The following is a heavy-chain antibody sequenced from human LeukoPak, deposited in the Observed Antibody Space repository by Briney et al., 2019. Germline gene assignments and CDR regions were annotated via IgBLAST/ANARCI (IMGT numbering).Heavy chain of an antibody. CDR3: TNFYLNT. V-gene: IGHV6-1*01. Sequence: SQTLSLTCAISGDTVSSNSAAWNWIRQSPSRGLEWLGRTYFRSKWYNDYAESLKGRISINPATSKNQFSLHLNSVNPEDTAVYYCTNFYLNTWSQGSLVTVSS. CDR2: TYFRSKWYN. CDR1: GDTVSSNSAA. J-gene: IGHJ5*02.